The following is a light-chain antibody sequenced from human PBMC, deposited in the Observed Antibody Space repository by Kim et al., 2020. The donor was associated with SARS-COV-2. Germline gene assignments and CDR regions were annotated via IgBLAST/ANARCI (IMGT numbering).Light chain of an antibody. CDR2: DAS. CDR1: QTINIY. Sequence: DIQMTQSPSTLSASVGDRVTITCRASQTINIYLAWYQQKPGQVPSLLIYDASILESGVPSRFSGSGSGTEFTLIISGLQPDDFATYYCQEYKSDSWTFGQGTKVDIK. V-gene: IGKV1-5*01. CDR3: QEYKSDSWT. J-gene: IGKJ1*01.